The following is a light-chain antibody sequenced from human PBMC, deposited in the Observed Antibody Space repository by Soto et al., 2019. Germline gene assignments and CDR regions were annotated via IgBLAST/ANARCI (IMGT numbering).Light chain of an antibody. CDR2: DAS. V-gene: IGKV3-15*01. J-gene: IGKJ4*01. Sequence: EIVLTQSPATLSVSPGERATLSCRASQSVTTNLAWYQQKPGQAPRLLIHDASTRAAGIPDRLSGSGSGTEFTLTISSLQSEDFAIDYCQQYNGWPLTFGGGTKVEIK. CDR3: QQYNGWPLT. CDR1: QSVTTN.